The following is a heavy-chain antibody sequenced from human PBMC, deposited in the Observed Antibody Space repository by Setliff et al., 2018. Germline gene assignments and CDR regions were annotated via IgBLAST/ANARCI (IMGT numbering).Heavy chain of an antibody. CDR3: ARWTARAVDY. V-gene: IGHV1-69-2*01. CDR1: GYRFIVYY. CDR2: VDPKDGQA. J-gene: IGHJ4*02. D-gene: IGHD6-6*01. Sequence: ASVKVSCKGSGYRFIVYYIHWVRQTPGKGLEWMGRVDPKDGQAIYAKKFQGRFTITADTSIDTAYMELSSLASEDTAVYYCARWTARAVDYWGQGTLVTVSS.